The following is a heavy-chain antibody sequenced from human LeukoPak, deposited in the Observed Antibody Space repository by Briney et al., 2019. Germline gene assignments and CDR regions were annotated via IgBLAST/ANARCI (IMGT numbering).Heavy chain of an antibody. CDR3: ARVEGYDILTGYRPFDY. CDR2: ISAYNGNT. CDR1: GYTFTSYG. D-gene: IGHD3-9*01. V-gene: IGHV1-18*01. J-gene: IGHJ4*02. Sequence: ASVKVSCKASGYTFTSYGISWVRQAPGQGLEWMGWISAYNGNTNYAQKLQGRVTMTTDTSTSTAYMELRSLRSDDTAVYYCARVEGYDILTGYRPFDYWGQGTLVTVSS.